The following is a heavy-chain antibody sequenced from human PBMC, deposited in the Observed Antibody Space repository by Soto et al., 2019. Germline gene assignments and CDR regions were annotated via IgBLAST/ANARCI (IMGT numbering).Heavy chain of an antibody. CDR2: ISSSSSTI. V-gene: IGHV3-48*02. CDR1: GFTFSSYS. J-gene: IGHJ6*02. Sequence: EVQLVESGGGLVQPGGSLRLSCAASGFTFSSYSMNWVRQAPGKGLEWVSYISSSSSTIYYADSVKGRFTISRDNAKNSLYLQMNSLRDEDTAVYYCARDHQASYSSSSYYYYGMDVWGQGTTVTVSS. CDR3: ARDHQASYSSSSYYYYGMDV. D-gene: IGHD6-6*01.